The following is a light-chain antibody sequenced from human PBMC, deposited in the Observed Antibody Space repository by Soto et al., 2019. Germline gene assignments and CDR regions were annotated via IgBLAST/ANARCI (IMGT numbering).Light chain of an antibody. Sequence: DIEMTQSPSTLSASVGDRVTITCRASQTIRRWLAWYQQRPGKAPKVLIYDASTLESGVPARFSGSGSETQFSLTIISLQPEDSATYYCQHYNSDPWTFGQGTKVEIK. CDR1: QTIRRW. V-gene: IGKV1-5*01. J-gene: IGKJ1*01. CDR2: DAS. CDR3: QHYNSDPWT.